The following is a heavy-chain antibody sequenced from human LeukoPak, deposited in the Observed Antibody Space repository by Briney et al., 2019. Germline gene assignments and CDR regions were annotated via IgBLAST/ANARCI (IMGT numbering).Heavy chain of an antibody. CDR1: GHTFTSYY. CDR2: INPSGGST. CDR3: ARDIKSCSGGSCYSFDY. D-gene: IGHD2-15*01. V-gene: IGHV1-46*01. Sequence: ASVKVSCKASGHTFTSYYMHWVRQAPGQGLEWMGIINPSGGSTSYAQKFQGRVTMTRDTSTSTVYMELSSLRSEDTAVYYCARDIKSCSGGSCYSFDYWGQGTLVTVSS. J-gene: IGHJ4*02.